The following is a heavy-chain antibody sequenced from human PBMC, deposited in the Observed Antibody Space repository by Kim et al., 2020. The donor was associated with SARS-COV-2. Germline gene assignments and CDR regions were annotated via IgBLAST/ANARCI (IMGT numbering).Heavy chain of an antibody. D-gene: IGHD3-3*01. CDR1: GFTFSSYG. CDR3: AKLGYDFWSGYKLDAFDI. CDR2: ISYDGSNK. J-gene: IGHJ3*02. Sequence: GGSLRLSCAASGFTFSSYGMHWVRQAPGKGLEWVAVISYDGSNKYYADSVKGRFTISRDNSKNTLYLQMNSLRAEDTAVYYCAKLGYDFWSGYKLDAFDIWGQGTMVTVSS. V-gene: IGHV3-30*18.